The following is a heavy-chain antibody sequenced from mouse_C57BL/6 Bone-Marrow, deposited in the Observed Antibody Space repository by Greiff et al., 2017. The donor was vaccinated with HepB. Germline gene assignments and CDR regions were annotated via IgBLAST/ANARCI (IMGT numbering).Heavy chain of an antibody. CDR2: ISDGGSYT. CDR3: ARVSTMVTTSAMDY. D-gene: IGHD2-2*01. V-gene: IGHV5-4*03. J-gene: IGHJ4*01. CDR1: GFTFSSYA. Sequence: DVKLVESGGGLVKPGGSLKLSCAASGFTFSSYAMSWVRQTPEKRLEWVATISDGGSYTYYPDNVKGRFTISRDNAKNNLYLQMSHLKSEDTAMYYCARVSTMVTTSAMDYWGQGTSVTVSS.